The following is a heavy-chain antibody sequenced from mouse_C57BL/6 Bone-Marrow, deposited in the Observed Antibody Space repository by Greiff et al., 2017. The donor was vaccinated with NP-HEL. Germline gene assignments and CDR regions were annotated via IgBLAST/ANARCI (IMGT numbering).Heavy chain of an antibody. CDR3: ASEGYRAY. D-gene: IGHD2-14*01. Sequence: QVQLQQSGAELVQPGASVKISCRASGYAFSSYWMNWVKQRPGKGLEWIGQIYPGDGDTNYNGKFKGKATLSADKSSSTAYMQLSSLTSEDSAVYFCASEGYRAYWGQGTLVTVSA. V-gene: IGHV1-80*01. CDR1: GYAFSSYW. CDR2: IYPGDGDT. J-gene: IGHJ3*01.